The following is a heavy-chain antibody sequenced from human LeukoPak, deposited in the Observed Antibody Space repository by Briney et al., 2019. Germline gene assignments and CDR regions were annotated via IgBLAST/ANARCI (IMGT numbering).Heavy chain of an antibody. D-gene: IGHD6-13*01. Sequence: PGGSLRLSCAASGFTFSSYWMSWVRQAPGKGLEWVVNIKQDGSEKYYVDSVKGRFTISRDNAKNSLYLQMNSLRAEDTAVYYCATTGYSSSWYYFDFWGQGTLVTVSS. CDR1: GFTFSSYW. V-gene: IGHV3-7*01. J-gene: IGHJ4*02. CDR2: IKQDGSEK. CDR3: ATTGYSSSWYYFDF.